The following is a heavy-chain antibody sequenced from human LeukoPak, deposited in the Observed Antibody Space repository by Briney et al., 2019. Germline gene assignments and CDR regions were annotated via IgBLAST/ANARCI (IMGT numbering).Heavy chain of an antibody. D-gene: IGHD2-2*01. J-gene: IGHJ4*02. V-gene: IGHV4-30-4*08. CDR3: ASLYCSSTSCLDY. CDR2: IYYSGST. CDR1: GGSISSGDYY. Sequence: SETLSLTCTVSGGSISSGDYYWSWIRQPPGKGLEWIGYIYYSGSTYYNPSLKSRVTISVDTSKNQFSLKLSSVTAADTAVYYCASLYCSSTSCLDYWGQGTLVTVSS.